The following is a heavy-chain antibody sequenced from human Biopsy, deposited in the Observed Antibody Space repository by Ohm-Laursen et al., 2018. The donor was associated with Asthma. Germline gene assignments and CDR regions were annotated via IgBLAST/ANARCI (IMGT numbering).Heavy chain of an antibody. D-gene: IGHD3-9*01. CDR3: ARTYYDFLTGQVNDALAM. CDR1: GYTFISYA. Sequence: ASVKVSCKASGYTFISYAIHWVRQAPGQRLEWMGWINAGNGNTKYSQKFQGRVTITRDTSASTAYMEPSSLRSEDTAVYYCARTYYDFLTGQVNDALAMWGQGTVVTVSS. J-gene: IGHJ3*02. CDR2: INAGNGNT. V-gene: IGHV1-3*01.